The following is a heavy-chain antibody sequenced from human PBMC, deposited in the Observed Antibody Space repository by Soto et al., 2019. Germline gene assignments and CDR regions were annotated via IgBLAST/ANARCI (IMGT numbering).Heavy chain of an antibody. Sequence: PGGSLRLSCAASGFTFSSYAMSWVRQAPGKGLEWVSDISGSGGSIYYADSVKGRFTISRDNAKNSLYLQMNSLRAEDTAVYYCARDEGYDYRYYYGMDVWGQGTTVTVPS. CDR1: GFTFSSYA. CDR3: ARDEGYDYRYYYGMDV. CDR2: ISGSGGSI. J-gene: IGHJ6*02. V-gene: IGHV3-23*01. D-gene: IGHD5-12*01.